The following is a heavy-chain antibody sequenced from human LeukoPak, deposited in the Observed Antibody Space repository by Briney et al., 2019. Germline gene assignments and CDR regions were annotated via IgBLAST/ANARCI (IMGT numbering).Heavy chain of an antibody. CDR2: ISYDGSNK. CDR1: GFTFSSYW. CDR3: AAGVVPAAMVDY. Sequence: GGSLRLSCAASGFTFSSYWMSWVRQAPGEGLEWVAVISYDGSNKYYADSVKGRFTISRDNSTNTLYLQMNSLRAEDTAVYYCAAGVVPAAMVDYWGQGTLVTVSS. D-gene: IGHD2-2*01. J-gene: IGHJ4*02. V-gene: IGHV3-30*03.